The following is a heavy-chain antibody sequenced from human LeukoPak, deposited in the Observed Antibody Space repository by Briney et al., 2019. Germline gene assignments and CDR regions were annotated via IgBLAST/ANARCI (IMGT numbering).Heavy chain of an antibody. D-gene: IGHD1-26*01. J-gene: IGHJ4*02. CDR2: IYYSGST. V-gene: IGHV4-61*01. CDR3: ARGVTWTGVGAIDY. CDR1: GGSISSSSYY. Sequence: SETLSLTCTVSGGSISSSSYYWSWIRQPPGKGLEWIGYIYYSGSTNYNPSLKSRVTISVDTSKNQFSLKLSSVTAADTAVYYCARGVTWTGVGAIDYWGQGTLVTVSS.